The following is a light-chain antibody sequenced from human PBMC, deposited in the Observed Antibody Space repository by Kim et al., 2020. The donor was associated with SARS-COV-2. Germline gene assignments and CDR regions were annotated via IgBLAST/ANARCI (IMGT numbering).Light chain of an antibody. J-gene: IGKJ1*01. CDR2: GAS. CDR3: QQYGSSRWT. V-gene: IGKV3-20*01. CDR1: QSVNSNY. Sequence: EIVLTQSPGTLSLSPGERATLSCRASQSVNSNYFAWYQQKPGQATRLLIFGASSRATGIPDRFSGSGSGTDFTLIISRLEAEDFAVYYCQQYGSSRWTFGQGTKVDIK.